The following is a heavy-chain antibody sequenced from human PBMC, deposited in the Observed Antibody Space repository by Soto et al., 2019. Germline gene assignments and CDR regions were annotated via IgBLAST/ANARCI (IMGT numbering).Heavy chain of an antibody. D-gene: IGHD4-17*01. J-gene: IGHJ5*02. Sequence: QVQLQQSGPGLVQASQTLSLTCAISGDSVSSNSASWNWIRQSPSRGLEWLGRTYYRSTWYNEYPVSVKSRIAINPDTSKNQFSLHLNSVTPEDTAVYFCARATHGAHWFDPWGQGTLVTVSS. CDR1: GDSVSSNSAS. CDR2: TYYRSTWYN. CDR3: ARATHGAHWFDP. V-gene: IGHV6-1*01.